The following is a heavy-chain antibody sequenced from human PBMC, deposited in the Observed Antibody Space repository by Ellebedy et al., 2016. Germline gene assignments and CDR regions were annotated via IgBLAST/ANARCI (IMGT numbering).Heavy chain of an antibody. Sequence: SETLSLXCTVSGGSISSYYWSWIRQPPGKGLEWIGYIYYSGSTNYNPSLKSRVTISVDTSKNQFSLKLSSVTAADTAVYYCARDPRLGGMDVWGQGTTVTVSS. V-gene: IGHV4-59*01. J-gene: IGHJ6*02. CDR1: GGSISSYY. CDR3: ARDPRLGGMDV. D-gene: IGHD3-16*01. CDR2: IYYSGST.